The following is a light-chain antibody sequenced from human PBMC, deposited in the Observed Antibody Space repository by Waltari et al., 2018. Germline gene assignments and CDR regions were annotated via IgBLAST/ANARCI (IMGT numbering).Light chain of an antibody. V-gene: IGKV4-1*01. CDR2: WAS. Sequence: DIVMTQSPDPLAVSLGERATINCKSSQSVLYSSNNKNYLAWYQQKPGQPPKLLIYWASTRESGVPDRFSGSGSGTDFTLTISSLQAEDVTVYYCQQYYSTPPAFGGGTKVGIK. CDR3: QQYYSTPPA. J-gene: IGKJ4*01. CDR1: QSVLYSSNNKNY.